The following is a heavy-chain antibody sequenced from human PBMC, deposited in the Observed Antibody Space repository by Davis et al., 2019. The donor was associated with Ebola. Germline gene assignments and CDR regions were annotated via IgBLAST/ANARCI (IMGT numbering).Heavy chain of an antibody. CDR3: ARESASLGVLDF. Sequence: GESLKISCAASGFTFSSYAMSWVRQAPGKGLEWVSAISGSGGSTYYADSVKGRFTISRDNSKNTLYLQMNSLRAEDTAVYYCARESASLGVLDFWGQGALVTVSS. J-gene: IGHJ4*02. D-gene: IGHD3-16*01. CDR2: ISGSGGST. CDR1: GFTFSSYA. V-gene: IGHV3-23*01.